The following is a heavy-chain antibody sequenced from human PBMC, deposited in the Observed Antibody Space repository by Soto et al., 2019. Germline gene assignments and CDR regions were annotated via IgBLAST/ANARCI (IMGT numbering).Heavy chain of an antibody. CDR3: ARVPHFYSGSYQGGRDY. J-gene: IGHJ4*02. CDR2: INHSGST. V-gene: IGHV4-34*01. Sequence: PSETLSLTCAVYGGSFSGYYWSWIRQPPGKGLEWIGEINHSGSTNYNPSLKSRVTISVDTSKNQFSLKLSSVTAADTAVYYCARVPHFYSGSYQGGRDYWGQGTLVTVSS. CDR1: GGSFSGYY. D-gene: IGHD1-26*01.